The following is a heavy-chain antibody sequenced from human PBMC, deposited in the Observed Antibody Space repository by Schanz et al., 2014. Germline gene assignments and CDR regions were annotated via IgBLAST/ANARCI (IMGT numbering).Heavy chain of an antibody. CDR1: TFTFSSDW. CDR2: IKEDGSVK. Sequence: EVQLVESGGGLVQPGGSLRLSCAASTFTFSSDWMSWVRQAPGKGLEWVANIKEDGSVKDYVDSVKGRFTISRDNAKNSLYLQMTSLRAEDTAVYYCVRVSFADPRLYRGMDRDIDYWGQGTLVTVSS. J-gene: IGHJ4*02. V-gene: IGHV3-7*02. CDR3: VRVSFADPRLYRGMDRDIDY. D-gene: IGHD5-18*01.